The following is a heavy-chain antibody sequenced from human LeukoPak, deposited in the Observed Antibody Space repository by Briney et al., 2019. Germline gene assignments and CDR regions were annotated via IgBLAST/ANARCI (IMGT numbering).Heavy chain of an antibody. CDR3: AKGRPPHGTTVRYFDY. J-gene: IGHJ4*02. Sequence: GRSLRLSCAASGFTFSSYGMHWVRQAPGKGLEWVAVISYDGSNKYYADSVKGRFTISRDNSKNTLYLQMNSLRAEDTAVYYCAKGRPPHGTTVRYFDYWGQGTLVTVSS. V-gene: IGHV3-30*18. CDR1: GFTFSSYG. CDR2: ISYDGSNK. D-gene: IGHD4-17*01.